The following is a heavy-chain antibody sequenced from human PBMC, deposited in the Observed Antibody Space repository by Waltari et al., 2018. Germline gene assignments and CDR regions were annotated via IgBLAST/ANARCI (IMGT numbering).Heavy chain of an antibody. CDR2: INPNRGCT. J-gene: IGHJ4*02. D-gene: IGHD2-2*01. Sequence: QVQLVQSGAEVKKPGASVKIACKASGYMFTNYYMYWVRQAPGQGLEWMGWINPNRGCTNHAQNFQGRVTMTRYTSISTAYMELTRLRSDDTAVYCCARMKGYCTSSTCPPVQGYFGYWGQGTLVTVSS. CDR1: GYMFTNYY. V-gene: IGHV1-2*02. CDR3: ARMKGYCTSSTCPPVQGYFGY.